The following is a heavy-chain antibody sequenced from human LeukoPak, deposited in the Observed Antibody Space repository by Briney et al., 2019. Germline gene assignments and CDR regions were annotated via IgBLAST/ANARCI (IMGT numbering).Heavy chain of an antibody. CDR1: GGSLSGYC. D-gene: IGHD1-1*01. CDR3: ARRISSWNVYIDK. V-gene: IGHV4-4*09. J-gene: IGHJ4*02. CDR2: IYSSGTT. Sequence: TSETLSPTCTVSGGSLSGYCWSWIRQTPGKGLEWIGYIYSSGTTNYNRSLQSRVIISLDTPKNQFSLSVTSVTAADTAMYFCARRISSWNVYIDKWGQGIQVTVSS.